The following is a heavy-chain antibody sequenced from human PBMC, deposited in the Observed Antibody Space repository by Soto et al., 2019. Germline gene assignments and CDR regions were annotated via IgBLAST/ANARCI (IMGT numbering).Heavy chain of an antibody. CDR2: ISQTGAT. V-gene: IGHV4-30-2*01. D-gene: IGHD3-10*01. J-gene: IGHJ5*02. CDR1: GGSITSGNSYS. CDR3: ARAVSPYFGTWFDP. Sequence: QLQLQESGPGLVKPSETLSLTCAVSGGSITSGNSYSWAWIRQPPGRGLEWVGSISQTGATSYNPSLNTHVSVSLDKSKNQFSLRLSSVTAADMAVYYCARAVSPYFGTWFDPWGQGTLVTVSS.